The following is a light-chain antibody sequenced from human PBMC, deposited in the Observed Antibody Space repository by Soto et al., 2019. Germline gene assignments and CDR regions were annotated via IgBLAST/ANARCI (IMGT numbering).Light chain of an antibody. V-gene: IGLV2-14*01. J-gene: IGLJ1*01. CDR1: SSDVGAYYS. CDR3: SSYTSGSSHYV. Sequence: QSVLTQLASVSGSPGQSITISCTGTSSDVGAYYSVSWYQHHPGKAPKLIIYGVTNRPSGVSNRFSGSKSGNTASLTISGLQAEDEADYHCSSYTSGSSHYVFGTGTKVTVL. CDR2: GVT.